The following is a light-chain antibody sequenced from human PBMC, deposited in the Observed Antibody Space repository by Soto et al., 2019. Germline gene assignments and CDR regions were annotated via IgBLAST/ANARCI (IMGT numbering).Light chain of an antibody. CDR2: QDS. CDR1: KLGDKY. CDR3: QVWDSSTAVV. Sequence: SYELTQPPSVSVSPGQTASITCSGDKLGDKYACWYQQKPGQSPVLVIYQDSKRPSGIPERFSGSNSGNTATLTISGTQAMDEADYYCQVWDSSTAVVFGGGTKRTVL. V-gene: IGLV3-1*01. J-gene: IGLJ2*01.